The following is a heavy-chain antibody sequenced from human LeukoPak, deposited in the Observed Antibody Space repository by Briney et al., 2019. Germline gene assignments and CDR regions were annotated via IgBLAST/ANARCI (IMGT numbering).Heavy chain of an antibody. D-gene: IGHD2-2*02. V-gene: IGHV4-30-4*08. J-gene: IGHJ3*02. CDR3: ARDLVVVPAAIGDAFDI. Sequence: SETLSLTCTVSGGSISCGDYYWSWIRQPPGKGLEWIGYIYYSGSTYYNPSLKSRVTISVDTSKNQFSLKLSSVTAADTAVYYCARDLVVVPAAIGDAFDIWGQGTMVTVSS. CDR2: IYYSGST. CDR1: GGSISCGDYY.